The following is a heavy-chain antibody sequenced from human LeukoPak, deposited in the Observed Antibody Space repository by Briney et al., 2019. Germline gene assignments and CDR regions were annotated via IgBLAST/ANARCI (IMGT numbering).Heavy chain of an antibody. D-gene: IGHD2-15*01. J-gene: IGHJ5*02. CDR2: IYYSGST. V-gene: IGHV4-59*01. CDR1: GGSISSYY. Sequence: SETLSLTCTVSGGSISSYYWSWIRQPPGKGLEWIGYIYYSGSTNYNPSLKSRVTISVDTSKNQFSLKLSSVTAADTAAYYCARDLPFRDGDCPWGQGTLVTVSS. CDR3: ARDLPFRDGDCP.